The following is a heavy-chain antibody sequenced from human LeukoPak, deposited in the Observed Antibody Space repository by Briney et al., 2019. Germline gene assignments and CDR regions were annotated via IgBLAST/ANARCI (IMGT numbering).Heavy chain of an antibody. CDR3: ARRGYSYGSNY. CDR1: GGSFSGYY. V-gene: IGHV4-34*01. CDR2: INHSGST. J-gene: IGHJ4*02. D-gene: IGHD5-18*01. Sequence: SETLSLTCAVYGGSFSGYYWSWIRQPPGKGLEWIGEINHSGSTNYNPSLKSRVTISVDTSKNQFSLKLSSVTAADTAVYYCARRGYSYGSNYWGQGTLVTVSS.